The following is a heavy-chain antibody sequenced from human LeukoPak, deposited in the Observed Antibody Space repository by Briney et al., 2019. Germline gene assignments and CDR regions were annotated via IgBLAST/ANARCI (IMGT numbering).Heavy chain of an antibody. D-gene: IGHD5-18*01. V-gene: IGHV1-18*01. CDR2: ISAYNGNT. Sequence: ASVKVSCKASGYTFTSYGISWVRQAPGQGLEWMGWISAYNGNTNYAQKLQGRVTMTTDTSTSTAYMELRSLRSDDTAVYYCAKDHTRGYDYGYGAFDIWGRGTMLTVSS. CDR3: AKDHTRGYDYGYGAFDI. J-gene: IGHJ3*02. CDR1: GYTFTSYG.